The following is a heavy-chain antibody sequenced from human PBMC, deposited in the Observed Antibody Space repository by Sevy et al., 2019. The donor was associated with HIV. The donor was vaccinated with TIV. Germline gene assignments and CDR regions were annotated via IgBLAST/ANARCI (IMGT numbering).Heavy chain of an antibody. D-gene: IGHD6-19*01. J-gene: IGHJ4*02. CDR3: ARRGASGGWYHFDY. Sequence: GESLKISCKASGYSFTSSWIGWVRQMPGKGLEWMGISDTTDSDARYSPSFEGQVTISVDKSISTAYLQWSSLKASDTAMYYCARRGASGGWYHFDYWGQGTLVTVSS. V-gene: IGHV5-51*01. CDR1: GYSFTSSW. CDR2: SDTTDSDA.